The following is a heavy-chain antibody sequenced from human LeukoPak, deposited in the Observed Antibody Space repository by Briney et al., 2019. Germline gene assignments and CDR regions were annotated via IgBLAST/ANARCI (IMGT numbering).Heavy chain of an antibody. Sequence: QPGGSLRLSCSASGFTFSSYAMHWVRQAPGKGLEYVSVISSNGGSIYYADSVKGRFTISRDNSKNTLYLQMSSLRAEDTAVYFCVKPYSSSWLDAFDIWGQGTMVTVSS. CDR2: ISSNGGSI. V-gene: IGHV3-64D*06. D-gene: IGHD6-13*01. CDR1: GFTFSSYA. CDR3: VKPYSSSWLDAFDI. J-gene: IGHJ3*02.